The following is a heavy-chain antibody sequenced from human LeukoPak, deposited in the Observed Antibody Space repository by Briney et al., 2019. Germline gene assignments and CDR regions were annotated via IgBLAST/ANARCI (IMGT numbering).Heavy chain of an antibody. CDR1: GGSISSYY. Sequence: NPSETLSLTCTVSGGSISSYYWSWIRQPPGKGLEWIGYIYYSGSTNYNPSLKSRVTISIDTSKNQFSLKLSSVTAADTAVYYCAKSSGSYYNVDFDYWGQGTLVTVSS. J-gene: IGHJ4*02. CDR2: IYYSGST. V-gene: IGHV4-59*01. CDR3: AKSSGSYYNVDFDY. D-gene: IGHD3-10*01.